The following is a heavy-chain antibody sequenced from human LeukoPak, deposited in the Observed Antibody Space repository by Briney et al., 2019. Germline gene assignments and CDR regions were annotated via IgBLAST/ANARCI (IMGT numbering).Heavy chain of an antibody. Sequence: GGSLRLSCAASGFTFSSYGIHWVRQAPGKGLEWVAVISYDGGNKYYADSVKGRFTVSRDNSKNRLYLQMNSLRREDTAVYYCAKGVLPLYYYGMDVWGQGTTVTVSS. J-gene: IGHJ6*02. CDR3: AKGVLPLYYYGMDV. CDR1: GFTFSSYG. V-gene: IGHV3-30*18. CDR2: ISYDGGNK.